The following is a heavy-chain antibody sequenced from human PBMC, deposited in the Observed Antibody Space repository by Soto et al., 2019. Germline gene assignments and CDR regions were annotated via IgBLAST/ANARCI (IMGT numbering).Heavy chain of an antibody. J-gene: IGHJ4*02. CDR3: ARVVGITMIVVATTPYYFDY. D-gene: IGHD3-22*01. V-gene: IGHV4-34*01. CDR1: GGSFSGYY. Sequence: SETLSLTCAVYGGSFSGYYWSWIRQPPGKGLEWIGEINHSGSTNYNPSLKSRVTISVDTSKNQFSLKLSSVTAADTAVYYCARVVGITMIVVATTPYYFDYWGQGTLGTVSS. CDR2: INHSGST.